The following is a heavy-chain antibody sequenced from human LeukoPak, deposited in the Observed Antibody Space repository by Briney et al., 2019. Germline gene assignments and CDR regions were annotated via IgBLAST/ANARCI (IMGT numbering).Heavy chain of an antibody. CDR1: GGSISSYY. CDR3: ARVLAPENYGSEYYFDY. J-gene: IGHJ4*02. D-gene: IGHD3-10*01. V-gene: IGHV4-59*01. CDR2: IYYSGST. Sequence: SETLSLTCTVSGGSISSYYWSWIRQPPGKGLEWIGYIYYSGSTNYNPSLKSRVTISVDTSKNQFSLKLSSVTAADTAVYYCARVLAPENYGSEYYFDYWGQGTLVTVSS.